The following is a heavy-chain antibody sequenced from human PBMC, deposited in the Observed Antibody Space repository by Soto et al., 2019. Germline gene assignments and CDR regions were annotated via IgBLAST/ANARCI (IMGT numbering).Heavy chain of an antibody. CDR3: ARVRVVVGATIDS. CDR2: ITPFNGDT. D-gene: IGHD2-15*01. J-gene: IGHJ4*02. V-gene: IGHV1-18*04. Sequence: QVQLVQSGSEVKKPGASVKVSCKASGYTFSSNSIHWVRQAPGQGLEWMGWITPFNGDTSYAQKFQGRVTMTTDTSTSTVFMGLRSLRFDDTAVYSCARVRVVVGATIDSWGREPWSPSPQ. CDR1: GYTFSSNS.